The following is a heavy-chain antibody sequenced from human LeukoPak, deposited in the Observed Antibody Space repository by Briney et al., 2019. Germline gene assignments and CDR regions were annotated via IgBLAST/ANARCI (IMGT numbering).Heavy chain of an antibody. CDR3: ARHRGPAAGRFDP. CDR2: FYHSESA. D-gene: IGHD6-13*01. J-gene: IGHJ5*02. Sequence: PSETLSLTCTVSGYSISTGYYWGWIRQPPGKGLEWIGSFYHSESASYNPSLKNRVTISVDTSKNQFSLKMSSVTAADTAVHHCARHRGPAAGRFDPWGQGTLVTVSS. CDR1: GYSISTGYY. V-gene: IGHV4-38-2*02.